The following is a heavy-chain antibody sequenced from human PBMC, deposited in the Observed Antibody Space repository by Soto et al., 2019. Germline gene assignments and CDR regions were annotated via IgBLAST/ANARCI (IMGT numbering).Heavy chain of an antibody. J-gene: IGHJ4*02. V-gene: IGHV1-2*02. CDR1: GYSFTGYY. Sequence: XSVKVSCKASGYSFTGYYMHWVRQAPGQGLEWMGWINPNSGGTNYEQKFQGRVTMTRDTSISTAYMELSRLRSDDTAVYYCARGLDYYDSSGYFTTYYFDFWGQGALVTVSS. CDR2: INPNSGGT. D-gene: IGHD3-22*01. CDR3: ARGLDYYDSSGYFTTYYFDF.